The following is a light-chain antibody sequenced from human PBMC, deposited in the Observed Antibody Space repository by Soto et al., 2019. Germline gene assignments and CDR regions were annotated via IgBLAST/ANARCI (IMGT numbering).Light chain of an antibody. Sequence: QLVLTQPPSASGTPGQRVTISCSGSSSNIGSSYVYWYQQLPGTAPKLLVYRNNQRTSGVPDRFSGSKSGTSASLAISGLRSEDEADYYCAAWDDSLSGHVVFGGGTKLTVL. CDR3: AAWDDSLSGHVV. CDR1: SSNIGSSY. CDR2: RNN. V-gene: IGLV1-47*01. J-gene: IGLJ2*01.